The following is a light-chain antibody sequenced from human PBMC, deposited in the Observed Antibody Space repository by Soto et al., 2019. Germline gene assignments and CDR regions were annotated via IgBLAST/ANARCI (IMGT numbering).Light chain of an antibody. CDR1: SSNIGGNS. CDR2: DDD. J-gene: IGLJ1*01. V-gene: IGLV1-51*01. CDR3: GSWDSSISAYV. Sequence: QSVLTQPPSVSAAPGQKVTISCSGSSSNIGGNSVSWYQQLPGTAPTLLIYDDDKRPSGIPDRFSGSKSGTSATLAITGFQTGDDADYYCGSWDSSISAYVFGTGTKVTVL.